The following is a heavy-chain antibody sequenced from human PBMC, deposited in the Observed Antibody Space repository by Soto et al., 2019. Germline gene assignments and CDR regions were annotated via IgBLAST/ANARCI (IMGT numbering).Heavy chain of an antibody. CDR3: ASPQQWLGQRGDFDY. CDR1: GFTFSSYW. D-gene: IGHD6-19*01. Sequence: EVQLVESGGGLVQPGGSLRLSCAASGFTFSSYWMSWVRQAPGKGMEWVANIRQDGSDKYYVDSVKGRFTISRDNSKNSLYIQMNSLRAEDTAIYYCASPQQWLGQRGDFDYWGQGTLVTFSS. J-gene: IGHJ4*02. V-gene: IGHV3-7*05. CDR2: IRQDGSDK.